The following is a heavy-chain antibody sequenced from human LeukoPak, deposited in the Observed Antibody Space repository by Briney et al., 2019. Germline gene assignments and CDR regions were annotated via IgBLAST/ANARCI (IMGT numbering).Heavy chain of an antibody. CDR3: ARDRGYGDCINYAFDY. V-gene: IGHV3-21*01. Sequence: SGGSLRLSCAASGFTFSSYSMNWVRQAPGKGLEWVSSISSSSSYIYYADSVTGRLTIPRDNAKNSLYLHMNRLRAGDPAVYYCARDRGYGDCINYAFDYWGQGTLVTVSS. D-gene: IGHD4-17*01. CDR1: GFTFSSYS. CDR2: ISSSSSYI. J-gene: IGHJ4*02.